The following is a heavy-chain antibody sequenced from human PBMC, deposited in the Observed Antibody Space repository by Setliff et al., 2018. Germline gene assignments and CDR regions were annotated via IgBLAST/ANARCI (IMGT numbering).Heavy chain of an antibody. V-gene: IGHV4-30-4*08. Sequence: TLSLTCTVSDGSGDYYWSWIRQPPGKGLEWIGYISNSGSTYYKSSLKSRLTISIDTSKSQFSLKLGSVTAADTAMYYCARTPAAGTGDAFDIWGQGTMVTVSS. CDR2: ISNSGST. CDR3: ARTPAAGTGDAFDI. D-gene: IGHD6-13*01. CDR1: DGSGDYY. J-gene: IGHJ3*02.